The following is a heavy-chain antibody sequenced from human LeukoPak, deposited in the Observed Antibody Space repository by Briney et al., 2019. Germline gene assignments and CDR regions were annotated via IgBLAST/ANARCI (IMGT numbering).Heavy chain of an antibody. Sequence: GGSLRLSCSASGLTLSGYWMHWVRQAPGKGLEWVSSISSGSSYIYYADSVKGRFTISRDNAKNSLYLQMNSLRAEDTAVYYCASEDYGGDYWGQGTLVTVSS. CDR1: GLTLSGYW. J-gene: IGHJ4*02. CDR3: ASEDYGGDY. CDR2: ISSGSSYI. V-gene: IGHV3-21*01. D-gene: IGHD4-17*01.